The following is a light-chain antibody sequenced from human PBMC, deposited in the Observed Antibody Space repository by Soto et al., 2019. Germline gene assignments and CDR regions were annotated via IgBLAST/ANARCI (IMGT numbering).Light chain of an antibody. CDR2: ATS. CDR1: QNVDSTY. CDR3: QQHDFSPPLYT. J-gene: IGKJ2*01. V-gene: IGKV3-20*01. Sequence: EIVLTQSPGTLSLSPGETATLSCRASQNVDSTYLAWYQQKPGLPPTLLIYATSTRAAGIRDRFSGSGSGTDFTLTIDRLELEDFAVYYCQQHDFSPPLYTFGQGTKLEIK.